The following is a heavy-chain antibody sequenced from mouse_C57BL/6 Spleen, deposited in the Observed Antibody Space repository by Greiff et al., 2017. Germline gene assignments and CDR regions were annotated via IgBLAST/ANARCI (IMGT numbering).Heavy chain of an antibody. CDR2: INPNNGGT. CDR3: ARLEYVYPGY. J-gene: IGHJ2*01. Sequence: EVQLQQPGPELVKPGASVKISCKASGYTFTDYYMNWVKQSHGKSLEWIGDINPNNGGTSYNQKFKGKATLTVDKSSSTAYMELRSLTSADSAVYYGARLEYVYPGYWGQGTTLTVSS. D-gene: IGHD2-10*02. CDR1: GYTFTDYY. V-gene: IGHV1-26*01.